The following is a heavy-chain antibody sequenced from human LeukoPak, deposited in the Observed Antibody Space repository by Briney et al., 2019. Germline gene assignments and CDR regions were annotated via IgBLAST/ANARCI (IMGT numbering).Heavy chain of an antibody. V-gene: IGHV1-69*04. CDR3: ARDVGGYCSSTSCQRINWFDP. J-gene: IGHJ5*02. D-gene: IGHD2-2*01. Sequence: ASVKASCKASGGTFSSYAISWVRQAPGQGLEWMGRIIPILGIANYAQKFQGRVTITADKSTSTAYMELSSLRSEDTAVYYCARDVGGYCSSTSCQRINWFDPWGQGTLVTVSS. CDR2: IIPILGIA. CDR1: GGTFSSYA.